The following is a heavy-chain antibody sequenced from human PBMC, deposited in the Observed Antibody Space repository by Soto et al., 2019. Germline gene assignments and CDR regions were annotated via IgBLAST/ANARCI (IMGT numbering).Heavy chain of an antibody. CDR1: GFTFSSYA. Sequence: EVQLLESGGGLVQPGGSLRLSCAASGFTFSSYAMSWVRQAPGKGLEWVSAISGSGGSTYYADSVKGRFTISRDNSKNTLYLQMNSLRAEDTAVYYCARVRVGATYAFDIWGQGTMVTVSS. D-gene: IGHD1-26*01. V-gene: IGHV3-23*01. CDR2: ISGSGGST. CDR3: ARVRVGATYAFDI. J-gene: IGHJ3*02.